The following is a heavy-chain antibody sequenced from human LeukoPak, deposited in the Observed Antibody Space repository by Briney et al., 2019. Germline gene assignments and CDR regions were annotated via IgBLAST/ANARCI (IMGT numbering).Heavy chain of an antibody. V-gene: IGHV3-30-3*01. CDR3: ARDRLRVFDY. CDR2: ISYDGSNK. CDR1: GFTFSSYW. J-gene: IGHJ4*02. Sequence: GGSLRLSCAASGFTFSSYWMSWVRQAPGKGLEWVAVISYDGSNKYYADSVKGRFTISRDNSKNTLYLQMNSLRAEDTAVYYCARDRLRVFDYWGQGTLVTVSS.